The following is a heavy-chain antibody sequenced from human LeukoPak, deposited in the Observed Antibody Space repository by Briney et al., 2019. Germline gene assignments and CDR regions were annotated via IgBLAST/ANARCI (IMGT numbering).Heavy chain of an antibody. V-gene: IGHV3-48*03. D-gene: IGHD3-9*01. CDR2: ISSSGSNI. J-gene: IGHJ4*02. CDR1: GFTFSSYE. CDR3: ARGSISDSFDY. Sequence: PGGSLRLSCAASGFTFSSYEMNWVRQAPGKGLEWVSYISSSGSNIYYADSVKGRFTISRDNAKNSLYLQMNSLRAEDTAVYYCARGSISDSFDYWGQGTLVTVSS.